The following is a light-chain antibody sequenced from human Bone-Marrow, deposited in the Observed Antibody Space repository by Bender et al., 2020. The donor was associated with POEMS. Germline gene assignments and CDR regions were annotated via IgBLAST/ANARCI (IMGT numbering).Light chain of an antibody. CDR1: RLGDKY. CDR3: GSQRDGSKWV. Sequence: SYDLTQPPSVSVSPGQTASITCSGNRLGDKYVSWYQQRPGQSPVLVIYQDTKRPSGISTHFSGSKSGNTASLTVSGLQPEDEADYYCGSQRDGSKWVFGGGTKVTVL. V-gene: IGLV3-1*01. CDR2: QDT. J-gene: IGLJ3*02.